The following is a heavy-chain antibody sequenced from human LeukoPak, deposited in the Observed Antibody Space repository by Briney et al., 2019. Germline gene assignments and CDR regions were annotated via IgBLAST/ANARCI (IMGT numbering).Heavy chain of an antibody. CDR3: ARSLYPSGSFFDY. CDR1: GFTFSSYW. D-gene: IGHD6-13*01. CDR2: IKQDGSEK. Sequence: GGSLRLSCAASGFTFSSYWMSWVRQAPGKGLEWVANIKQDGSEKYYVDSVKGRFTISRDNAKNSLYLKMNSLRAEDTAVYYCARSLYPSGSFFDYWGQGTLVTVSS. J-gene: IGHJ4*02. V-gene: IGHV3-7*01.